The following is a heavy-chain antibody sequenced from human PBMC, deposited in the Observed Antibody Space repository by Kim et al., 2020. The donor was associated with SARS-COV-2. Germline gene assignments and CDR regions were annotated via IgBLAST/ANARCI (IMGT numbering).Heavy chain of an antibody. CDR3: ASRGYYIDF. V-gene: IGHV3-48*02. D-gene: IGHD6-13*01. Sequence: SIIYDGDSVEGRFTISRDNAKKSVSLQMNSLRDEDTAMYYCASRGYYIDFWGQGNLVTVSS. J-gene: IGHJ4*02. CDR2: SII.